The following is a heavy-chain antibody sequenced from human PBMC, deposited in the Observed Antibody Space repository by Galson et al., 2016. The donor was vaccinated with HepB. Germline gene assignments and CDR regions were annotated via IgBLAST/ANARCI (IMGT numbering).Heavy chain of an antibody. J-gene: IGHJ2*01. V-gene: IGHV3-21*01. CDR2: VSHSSTYV. CDR1: GFTFDNYT. CDR3: ARSLGWYFDV. Sequence: SLRLSCAASGFTFDNYTMNWLRQAPGKGLEWVSSVSHSSTYVYYADSVQGRFTISRDNAKNSLYLEMYSLRAEDTAVFYCARSLGWYFDVWGRGTPVTVSS.